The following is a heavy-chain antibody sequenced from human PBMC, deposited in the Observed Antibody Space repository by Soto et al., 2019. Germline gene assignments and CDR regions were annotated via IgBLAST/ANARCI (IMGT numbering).Heavy chain of an antibody. Sequence: SGPTLVNPTQTLTLTCTFSGFSLSTSGVGVGWIRQPPGKALEWLALIYWDDDKRYSPSLKSRLTITKDTSKNQVVLTMTNMDPVDTATYYCAHKGYCSSTSCYQTADNYFDYWGQGTLVTVSS. CDR1: GFSLSTSGVG. D-gene: IGHD2-2*01. V-gene: IGHV2-5*02. CDR2: IYWDDDK. CDR3: AHKGYCSSTSCYQTADNYFDY. J-gene: IGHJ4*02.